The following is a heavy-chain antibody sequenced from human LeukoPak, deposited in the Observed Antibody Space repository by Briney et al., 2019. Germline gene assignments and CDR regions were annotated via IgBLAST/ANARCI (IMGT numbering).Heavy chain of an antibody. CDR3: ARGHYGMDV. CDR1: GFTFSNSW. J-gene: IGHJ6*02. V-gene: IGHV3-7*01. CDR2: INQDGSEK. Sequence: GGSLRLSCAASGFTFSNSWMTWVRQDPGQGLEWVANINQDGSEKYCLDSVKGRFTISRDNAKNTLYLQMNSLRAEDTAVYYGARGHYGMDVWGQGTTVTVSS.